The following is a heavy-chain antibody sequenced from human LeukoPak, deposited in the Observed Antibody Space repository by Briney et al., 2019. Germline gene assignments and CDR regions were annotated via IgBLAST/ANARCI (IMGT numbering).Heavy chain of an antibody. CDR2: IYYSGST. J-gene: IGHJ4*02. V-gene: IGHV4-39*01. CDR3: ARHSIDIVVVTAFFDY. CDR1: GGSFSGYY. D-gene: IGHD2-21*02. Sequence: SKTLSLTCAVYGGSFSGYYWGWIRQPPGKGLEWIGSIYYSGSTYYNPSLKSRVTISVDTSKNQFSLKLSSVTAADTAVYYCARHSIDIVVVTAFFDYWGQGTLVTVSS.